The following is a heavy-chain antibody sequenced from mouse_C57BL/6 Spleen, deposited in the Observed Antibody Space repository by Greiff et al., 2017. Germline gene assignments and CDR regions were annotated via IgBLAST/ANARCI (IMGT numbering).Heavy chain of an antibody. V-gene: IGHV1-61*01. CDR1: GYTFTSYW. D-gene: IGHD2-1*01. Sequence: QVQLQQPGAELVRPGSSVKLSCKASGYTFTSYWMDWVKQRPGQGLEWIGNIYPSDSETHYNQKFKDKATLTVDKSSSTAYMQLSSLTSEDSAVYYCARDGNYSRGYFDVWGTGTTVTVSS. J-gene: IGHJ1*03. CDR2: IYPSDSET. CDR3: ARDGNYSRGYFDV.